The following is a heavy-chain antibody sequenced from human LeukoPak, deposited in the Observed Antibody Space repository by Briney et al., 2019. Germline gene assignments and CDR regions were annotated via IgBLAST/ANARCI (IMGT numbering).Heavy chain of an antibody. CDR2: IYTSGST. CDR1: GGSISSGSYY. Sequence: SETLSLTCTVSGGSISSGSYYWSWIRQPAGKGLEWIGRIYTSGSTNYNPSLKSRVTISVDTSKNQFSLKLSSVTAADTAVYYCARDTVTRGAFDIWGQGTMVTVSS. D-gene: IGHD4-17*01. CDR3: ARDTVTRGAFDI. V-gene: IGHV4-61*02. J-gene: IGHJ3*02.